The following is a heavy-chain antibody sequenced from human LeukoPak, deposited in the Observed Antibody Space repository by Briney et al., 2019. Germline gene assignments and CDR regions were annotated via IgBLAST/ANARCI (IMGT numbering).Heavy chain of an antibody. CDR2: IKQDGGEK. V-gene: IGHV3-7*01. D-gene: IGHD3/OR15-3a*01. Sequence: PGGSLRLSCAASGFTFSTYWMSWVRQAPGKGLEWVANIKQDGGEKYYVDSVKGRFTISRDNAKNSLYLQMNSLRAEDTAVYYCATDKDWTYLDYWGQGTLVTVSS. J-gene: IGHJ4*02. CDR1: GFTFSTYW. CDR3: ATDKDWTYLDY.